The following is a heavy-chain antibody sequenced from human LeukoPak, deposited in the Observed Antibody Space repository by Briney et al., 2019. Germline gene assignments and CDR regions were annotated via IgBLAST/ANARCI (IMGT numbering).Heavy chain of an antibody. V-gene: IGHV3-23*01. Sequence: RGSLRVSCAASGFSSTSDAVSWVRHAHGKGLEWLSTISGSGAGTYFADSVKGRFTISRDNSKNTVYLQMNSLRADDTAVYYCAKGPTTIVMIHWGQGTLVTVSS. J-gene: IGHJ4*02. CDR1: GFSSTSDA. CDR2: ISGSGAGT. D-gene: IGHD5-12*01. CDR3: AKGPTTIVMIH.